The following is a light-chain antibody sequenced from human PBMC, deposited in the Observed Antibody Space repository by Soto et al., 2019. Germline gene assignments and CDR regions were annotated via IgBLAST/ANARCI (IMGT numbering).Light chain of an antibody. CDR2: DVS. CDR1: SSDVGGYNY. Sequence: QSVLTQPASVSGSPGQSITISCTGTSSDVGGYNYVSWYQQHPGKAPKLMIYDVSNRPSGVSNRFSGSKSSNTASLTISGLQAEDEADYYCNSYTTSSTWVFGGGTQLTVL. J-gene: IGLJ3*02. CDR3: NSYTTSSTWV. V-gene: IGLV2-14*03.